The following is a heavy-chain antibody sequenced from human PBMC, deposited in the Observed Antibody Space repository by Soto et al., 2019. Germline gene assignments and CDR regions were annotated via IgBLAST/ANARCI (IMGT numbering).Heavy chain of an antibody. Sequence: GESLKISCKGSGYSFTSYWIGWVRQMPGKGLEWMGNIYPGDSDTRYSPSFQGQVTISADKSISTAYLQWSSLKASDTAMYYCARHSITMVRGVIGLNYGMDVWGQGTTVTVSS. V-gene: IGHV5-51*01. D-gene: IGHD3-10*01. CDR1: GYSFTSYW. CDR3: ARHSITMVRGVIGLNYGMDV. J-gene: IGHJ6*02. CDR2: IYPGDSDT.